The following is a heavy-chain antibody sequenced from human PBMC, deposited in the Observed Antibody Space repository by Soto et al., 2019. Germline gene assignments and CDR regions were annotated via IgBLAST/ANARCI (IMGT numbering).Heavy chain of an antibody. CDR3: TTDAINGYSSSWYPSGL. CDR1: GFTFSNAW. V-gene: IGHV3-15*01. Sequence: GVLRLSCAASGFTFSNAWMSWVRQAPGKGLEWVGRIKSKTDGGTTDYAAPVKGRFTISRDDSKNTLYLQMNSLKTEDTAVYYCTTDAINGYSSSWYPSGLWGQGTMVTVS. D-gene: IGHD6-13*01. CDR2: IKSKTDGGTT. J-gene: IGHJ3*01.